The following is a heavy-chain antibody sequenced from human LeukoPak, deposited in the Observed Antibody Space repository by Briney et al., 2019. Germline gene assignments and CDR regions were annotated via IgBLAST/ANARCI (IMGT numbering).Heavy chain of an antibody. CDR1: GFTFSTYA. Sequence: GGSLRLSCAASGFTFSTYAMNWVRQAPGKGLEWVSAISGSGAKTYYADFVKGRFTISRDNSKNTLYLQMNSLRAEDTAVYYCAKSRSGYALFDYWGQGTLVTVSS. CDR3: AKSRSGYALFDY. V-gene: IGHV3-23*01. J-gene: IGHJ4*02. D-gene: IGHD5-12*01. CDR2: ISGSGAKT.